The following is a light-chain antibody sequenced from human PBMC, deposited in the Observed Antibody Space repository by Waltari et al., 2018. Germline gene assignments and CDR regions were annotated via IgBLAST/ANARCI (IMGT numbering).Light chain of an antibody. V-gene: IGLV2-23*02. J-gene: IGLJ2*01. CDR3: CSYAGSVV. CDR2: EVI. CDR1: SRDIGSYNV. Sequence: QSALTQPASVSGSPGQSITISCTGSSRDIGSYNVVSWYQHHPGKAPKLVIYEVINRPAGVANPFSSSKSGNTASLTISGLQAEDEADYYCCSYAGSVVFGGGTKLTVL.